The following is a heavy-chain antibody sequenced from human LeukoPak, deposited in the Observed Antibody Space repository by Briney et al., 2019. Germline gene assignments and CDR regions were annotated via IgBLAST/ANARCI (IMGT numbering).Heavy chain of an antibody. CDR3: ARDGDYQSPGLPPRIAVAVNNWFDP. CDR2: INPNSGGT. J-gene: IGHJ5*02. V-gene: IGHV1-2*02. Sequence: GASVKVSCKASGYTFTGYYMHWVRQAPGQGLEWMGWINPNSGGTNYAQKFQGRVTMTRDTSISTAYMELSRLRSDDTAVYYCARDGDYQSPGLPPRIAVAVNNWFDPWGQGTLVTVSS. CDR1: GYTFTGYY. D-gene: IGHD6-19*01.